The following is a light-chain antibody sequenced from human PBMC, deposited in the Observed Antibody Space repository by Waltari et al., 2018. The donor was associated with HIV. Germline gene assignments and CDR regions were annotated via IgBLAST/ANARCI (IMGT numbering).Light chain of an antibody. CDR3: QAWDSSTDVV. V-gene: IGLV3-1*01. CDR2: QNT. CDR1: ELGDKY. Sequence: SYHLTQPPSVSVSPGQTATITCSGDELGDKYTCWYQQRPGQSPVLVISQNTKRPSGFPVRFSGSASGNTATLTISGTQAVDEADYYCQAWDSSTDVVFGGGTKLTVL. J-gene: IGLJ3*02.